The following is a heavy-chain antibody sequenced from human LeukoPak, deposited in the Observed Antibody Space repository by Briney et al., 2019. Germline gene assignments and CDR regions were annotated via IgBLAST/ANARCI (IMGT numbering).Heavy chain of an antibody. Sequence: GGSLRLSCADSGFFFSTSWMPWSRQAPGRGLEWLANINQNGGGKPCGDSVKGRFTISRDNAKNSLYLQMNSLRAEDTAVYYCGRDALSWHAAERHAVGSPWGQGTLVTVSS. CDR3: GRDALSWHAAERHAVGSP. CDR2: INQNGGGK. D-gene: IGHD6-13*01. CDR1: GFFFSTSW. V-gene: IGHV3-7*01. J-gene: IGHJ5*02.